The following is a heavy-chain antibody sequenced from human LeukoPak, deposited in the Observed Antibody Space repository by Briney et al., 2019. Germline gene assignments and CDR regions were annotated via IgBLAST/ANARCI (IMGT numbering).Heavy chain of an antibody. Sequence: SETLSLTCTVSGGSVSSDSYYWSWIRQPPGKGLEWIGYIFYSGSTNYNPSLKSRVTISVDTSKNQFSLRLSSVTTADTAVYYCARGAAPDYWGQGTLVTVSS. CDR3: ARGAAPDY. V-gene: IGHV4-61*01. CDR2: IFYSGST. CDR1: GGSVSSDSYY. J-gene: IGHJ4*02. D-gene: IGHD6-6*01.